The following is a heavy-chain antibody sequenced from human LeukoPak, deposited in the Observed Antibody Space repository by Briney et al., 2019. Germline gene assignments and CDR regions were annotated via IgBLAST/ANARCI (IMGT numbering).Heavy chain of an antibody. CDR1: GGTFSSYA. Sequence: SVKVSCKASGGTFSSYAISLVRQAPGQGLEWMGRIIPIFGTANYAQKFQGRVTITTDESTSTAYMELSSLRSEDTAVYYCAREPYCGGDCYYAFDIWGQGTVVTVSS. CDR2: IIPIFGTA. D-gene: IGHD2-21*02. CDR3: AREPYCGGDCYYAFDI. V-gene: IGHV1-69*05. J-gene: IGHJ3*02.